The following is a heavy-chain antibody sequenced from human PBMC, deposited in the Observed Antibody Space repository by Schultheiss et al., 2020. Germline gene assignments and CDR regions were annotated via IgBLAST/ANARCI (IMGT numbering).Heavy chain of an antibody. J-gene: IGHJ4*02. CDR2: IKSKTDGGTT. CDR1: GFIFSNAW. V-gene: IGHV3-15*07. CDR3: ARGKRGLYGPFDY. Sequence: LSLTCAASGFIFSNAWMNWVRQAPGKGLEWVGRIKSKTDGGTTDYAAPVKGRFTISRDDSKNTLYLQMNSLRAEDTAVYYCARGKRGLYGPFDYWGQGTLVTVSS. D-gene: IGHD4-17*01.